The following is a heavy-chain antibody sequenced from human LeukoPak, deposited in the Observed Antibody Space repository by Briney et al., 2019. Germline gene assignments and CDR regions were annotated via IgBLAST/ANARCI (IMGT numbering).Heavy chain of an antibody. Sequence: SQTLSLTCAISGDTVSRNNVGWHWIRQSPSRGLEWLGKTYYRSKRYNDYVVSVKSRITIHPATSKNQFSLQLNSVTPEDTALYYCTRTFNWAHDYWGQGTLVTVSS. CDR3: TRTFNWAHDY. CDR2: TYYRSKRYN. J-gene: IGHJ4*02. D-gene: IGHD3-16*01. V-gene: IGHV6-1*01. CDR1: GDTVSRNNVG.